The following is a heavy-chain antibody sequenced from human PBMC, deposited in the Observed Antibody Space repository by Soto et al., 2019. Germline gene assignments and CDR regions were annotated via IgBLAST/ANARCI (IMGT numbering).Heavy chain of an antibody. Sequence: QVQLAQSGAEVKKPGASVMVSCRASGYTFGNYDINWVRQATGQGLEWMGWMNPNSGNTGYAQKFQGRVTMTRDTSTRTAYMELSSLRSDDTAVYYCARVTRTWYFDLWGRGTLVTVSS. CDR3: ARVTRTWYFDL. V-gene: IGHV1-8*01. J-gene: IGHJ2*01. CDR1: GYTFGNYD. CDR2: MNPNSGNT.